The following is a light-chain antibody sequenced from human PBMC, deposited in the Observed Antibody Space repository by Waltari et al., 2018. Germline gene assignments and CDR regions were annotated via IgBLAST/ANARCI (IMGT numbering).Light chain of an antibody. CDR1: QSINRW. CDR3: QQYNSDDWT. V-gene: IGKV1-5*01. CDR2: EVS. J-gene: IGKJ1*01. Sequence: DIQMTQSPSTLSAFVGERVTITCRASQSINRWVAWYQQKPGKAPKLLINEVSSLVSGCPSRFSGSGSGTEFTLTISSLQPDDFATYYCQQYNSDDWTFGQGTKVEI.